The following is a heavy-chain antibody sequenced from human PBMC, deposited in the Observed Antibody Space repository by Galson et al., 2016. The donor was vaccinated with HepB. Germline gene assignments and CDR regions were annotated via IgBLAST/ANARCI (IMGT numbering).Heavy chain of an antibody. J-gene: IGHJ2*01. CDR1: GFTFQNYA. D-gene: IGHD3-9*01. CDR2: INSDGRST. CDR3: ARDPPYYDILTDEGYFDL. Sequence: SLRLSCAASGFTFQNYAMHWVRQAPGKGLVWVSRINSDGRSTSYADSVKGRFTISRDNAKNTLYLQMNSLRAEDTAVYYCARDPPYYDILTDEGYFDLWGRGTLVTVSS. V-gene: IGHV3-74*01.